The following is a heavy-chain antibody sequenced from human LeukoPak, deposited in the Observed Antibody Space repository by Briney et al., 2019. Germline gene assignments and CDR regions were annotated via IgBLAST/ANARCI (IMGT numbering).Heavy chain of an antibody. J-gene: IGHJ4*02. D-gene: IGHD7-27*01. V-gene: IGHV4-38-2*02. CDR2: IYQSGST. CDR1: GYSISSGYY. Sequence: SETLSLTCSVSGYSISSGYYWGWIRQPPGKGLEWIGSIYQSGSTYYNPSLKSRITISVDTSKNQFSLKLSSVTAADTAVYYCARLAWGRLDYWGQGTLVTVSS. CDR3: ARLAWGRLDY.